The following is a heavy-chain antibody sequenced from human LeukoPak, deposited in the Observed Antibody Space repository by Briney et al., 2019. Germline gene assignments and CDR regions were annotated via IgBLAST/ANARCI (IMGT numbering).Heavy chain of an antibody. D-gene: IGHD3-22*01. CDR3: ARGSYYYDSSGINFDY. CDR1: GYTFTGYY. CDR2: INPNSGGT. Sequence: ASVKVSCKASGYTFTGYYMHRVRQAPGQGLEWMGWINPNSGGTNYAQKFQGRVTMTRDTSISTAYMELSRLRSDDTAVYYCARGSYYYDSSGINFDYWGQGTLVTVSS. V-gene: IGHV1-2*02. J-gene: IGHJ4*02.